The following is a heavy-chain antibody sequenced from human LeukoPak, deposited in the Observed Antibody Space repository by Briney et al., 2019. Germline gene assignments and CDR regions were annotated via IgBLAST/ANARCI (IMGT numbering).Heavy chain of an antibody. CDR3: AKDRNVGLDAIDV. CDR2: ISFDGSIK. V-gene: IGHV3-30*18. D-gene: IGHD3-10*02. Sequence: GKSLRLSCAASGFTFYTIGVHWVRQAPGKGLEWVAVISFDGSIKYYADSVKGRFTISRDNSKNTLFLQMNSLRPEDTAVYYCAKDRNVGLDAIDVWGQGTLVTVSS. J-gene: IGHJ3*01. CDR1: GFTFYTIG.